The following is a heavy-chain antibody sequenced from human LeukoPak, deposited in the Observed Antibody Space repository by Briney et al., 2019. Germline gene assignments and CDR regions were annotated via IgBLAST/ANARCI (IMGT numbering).Heavy chain of an antibody. V-gene: IGHV4-4*07. J-gene: IGHJ4*02. CDR3: ATEQVSGSAWGFDY. CDR2: IHTDGTT. Sequence: SETLSLTCTVSGVSISSYLWSWIRQPAGKGLEWRGRIHTDGTTTYSPSLQSRLTMSVDTSKKQISLRLSSVTAADTAIYYCATEQVSGSAWGFDYWGQGSLVTVSS. CDR1: GVSISSYL. D-gene: IGHD6-19*01.